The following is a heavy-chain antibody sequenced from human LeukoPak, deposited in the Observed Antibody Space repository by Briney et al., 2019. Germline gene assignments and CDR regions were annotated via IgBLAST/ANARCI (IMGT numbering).Heavy chain of an antibody. CDR1: GFTFNDFW. CDR2: IDSDGSST. J-gene: IGHJ3*02. CDR3: ARERGDNGWYPDGFDI. D-gene: IGHD4/OR15-4a*01. Sequence: GGSLRLSCAASGFTFNDFWMHWVRQVPGKGLVWVARIDSDGSSTRVADSVKGRFTISRDNTKNTVYLQMSSLRVEDTAAYYCARERGDNGWYPDGFDIWGQGTLVTVSS. V-gene: IGHV3-74*01.